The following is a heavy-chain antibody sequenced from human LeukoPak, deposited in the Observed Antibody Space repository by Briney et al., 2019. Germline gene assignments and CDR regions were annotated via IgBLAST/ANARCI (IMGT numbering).Heavy chain of an antibody. V-gene: IGHV3-21*01. J-gene: IGHJ6*03. CDR2: ISSSSSYI. CDR3: ARDHYYYYMDV. CDR1: GFTLSSYS. Sequence: GGSLILSCAASGFTLSSYSMNWVRQAPGKGLEWVSSISSSSSYIYYADSVKGRFTISRDNAKNSLYLQMNSLRAEDTAVYYCARDHYYYYMDVWGKGTTVTVSS.